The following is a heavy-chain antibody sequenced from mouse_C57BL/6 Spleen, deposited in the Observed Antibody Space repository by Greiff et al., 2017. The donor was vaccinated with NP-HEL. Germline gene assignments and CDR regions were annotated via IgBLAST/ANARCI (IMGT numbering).Heavy chain of an antibody. CDR1: GYAFSSYW. CDR2: IYPGDGDT. Sequence: QVQLQQSGAELVKPGASVKISCKASGYAFSSYWMNWVKQRPGKGLEWIGQIYPGDGDTNYNGKFKGKATLTADKSSSTAYMQLSSLTSEDSAVYCCARGLLRYGYFDVWGTGTTVTVSS. V-gene: IGHV1-80*01. CDR3: ARGLLRYGYFDV. D-gene: IGHD1-1*01. J-gene: IGHJ1*03.